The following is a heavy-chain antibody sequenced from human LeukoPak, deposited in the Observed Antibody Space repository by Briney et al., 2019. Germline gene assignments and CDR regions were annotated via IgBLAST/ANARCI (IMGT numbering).Heavy chain of an antibody. CDR3: AKGHSSSWYYFGY. CDR2: ISNDGRKK. CDR1: GFTFSNYD. Sequence: GGSLRLSCAASGFTFSNYDMHWVRQAPGKGLEWVAAISNDGRKKSHADSVKGRFTFSRDNSKDTLYVQMNSLRAEDTAVYYCAKGHSSSWYYFGYWGQGTLVTVSS. D-gene: IGHD6-13*01. J-gene: IGHJ4*02. V-gene: IGHV3-30*18.